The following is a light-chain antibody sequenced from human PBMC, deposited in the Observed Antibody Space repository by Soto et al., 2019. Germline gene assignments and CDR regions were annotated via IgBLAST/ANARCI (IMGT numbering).Light chain of an antibody. J-gene: IGLJ3*02. CDR3: CSYAGSSTV. CDR1: SSDIGRYNL. Sequence: QSVLTQPASVSGSPGQSITISCTGTSSDIGRYNLVSWYQQHPGKAPKLMIYEGSKRPSGVSNRFSGSKSGNTASLTISGLQAEDEADYYCCSYAGSSTVFGGGTKVTVL. V-gene: IGLV2-23*01. CDR2: EGS.